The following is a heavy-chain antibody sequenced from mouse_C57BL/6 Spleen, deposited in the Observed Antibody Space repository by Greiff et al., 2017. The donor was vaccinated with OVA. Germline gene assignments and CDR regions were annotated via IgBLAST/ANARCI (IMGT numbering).Heavy chain of an antibody. D-gene: IGHD3-1*01. CDR1: GYTFTSYG. CDR2: IYPRSGNT. CDR3: ASAWDH. J-gene: IGHJ3*01. V-gene: IGHV1-81*01. Sequence: VQLQQSGADLVRPGASVKLSCTASGYTFTSYGISWVKQRTGQGLEWIGEIYPRSGNTYYNEKVKGKATLTADKSSRTAYLELRRLTSEDSAVYFCASAWDHWGQGTLVTVSA.